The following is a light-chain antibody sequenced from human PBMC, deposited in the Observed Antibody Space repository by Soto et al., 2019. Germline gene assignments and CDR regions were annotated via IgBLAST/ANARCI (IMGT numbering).Light chain of an antibody. V-gene: IGLV2-14*01. Sequence: QSVLPQPSSVSGSPGQSITISCTGTSGDVGGYDYVSWYQLHPGKAPKLMVFEVSNRPSGVSYRFSGSKSGNTASLTISGLQAEDEADYFCSSYSISTAYLFGTGTKVTVL. CDR1: SGDVGGYDY. CDR2: EVS. CDR3: SSYSISTAYL. J-gene: IGLJ1*01.